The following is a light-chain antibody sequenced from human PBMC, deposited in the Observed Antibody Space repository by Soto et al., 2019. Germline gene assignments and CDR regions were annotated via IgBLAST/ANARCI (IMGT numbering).Light chain of an antibody. V-gene: IGKV3-15*01. CDR1: QSVSSN. J-gene: IGKJ1*01. CDR2: GAS. CDR3: QQYNNFWT. Sequence: EIVMTQSPATLSVSPGETATLSCRASQSVSSNLAWYQQKPGQAPRLLIYGASTRATDIPARFSGGGSGTEFTLTISSLQSEDFAVYYCQQYNNFWTFGQGTKVEIK.